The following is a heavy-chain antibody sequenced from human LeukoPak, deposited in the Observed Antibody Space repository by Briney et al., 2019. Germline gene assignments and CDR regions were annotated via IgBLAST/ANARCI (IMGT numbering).Heavy chain of an antibody. CDR2: INHSGST. CDR3: ASGSSGYYYDY. CDR1: GGSISSSNW. J-gene: IGHJ4*02. V-gene: IGHV4-4*02. Sequence: SETLSLTCAVSGGSISSSNWWSWIRQPPGKGLEWIGEINHSGSTNYNPSLKSRVTISVDTSKNQFSLKLSSVTAADTAVYYCASGSSGYYYDYWGQGTLVTVSS. D-gene: IGHD3-22*01.